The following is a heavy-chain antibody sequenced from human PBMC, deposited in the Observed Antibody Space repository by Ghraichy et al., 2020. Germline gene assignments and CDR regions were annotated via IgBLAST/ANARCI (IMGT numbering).Heavy chain of an antibody. CDR3: ARDWSGYYRYYYYYYMDV. V-gene: IGHV3-33*01. CDR2: IWYDGSNK. D-gene: IGHD3-3*01. Sequence: GGSLRLSCAASGFTFSSYGMHWVRQAPGKGLEWVAVIWYDGSNKYYADSVKGRFTISRDNSKNTLYLQMNSLRAEDTAVYYCARDWSGYYRYYYYYYMDVWGKGTTVTVSS. J-gene: IGHJ6*03. CDR1: GFTFSSYG.